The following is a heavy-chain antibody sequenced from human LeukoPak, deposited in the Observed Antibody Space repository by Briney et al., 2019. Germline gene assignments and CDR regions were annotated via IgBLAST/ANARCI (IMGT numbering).Heavy chain of an antibody. Sequence: MASETLSLTCAVYGGSFSGYYWSWIRQPPGKGLEWIGEINHSGSTNYNPSLKSRVAMSVDTSKNQFSLKLSSVTAADTAVYYCASCTDPTGFDYWGQGTLVTVSS. J-gene: IGHJ4*02. V-gene: IGHV4-34*01. CDR2: INHSGST. CDR3: ASCTDPTGFDY. CDR1: GGSFSGYY. D-gene: IGHD2-8*01.